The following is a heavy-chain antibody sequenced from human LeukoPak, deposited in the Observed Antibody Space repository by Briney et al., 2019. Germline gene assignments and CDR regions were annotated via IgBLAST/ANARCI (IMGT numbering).Heavy chain of an antibody. V-gene: IGHV4-59*01. CDR1: RGSISTYY. J-gene: IGHJ4*02. CDR3: SRGDDYKSTLFDY. CDR2: ISYSGST. Sequence: LETLSLTRTVSRGSISTYYWNWIPEPPGKGLGWIGYISYSGSTNYNPSLESRVTISVDTAKKPFSLKLRSAAAADTAVYYCSRGDDYKSTLFDYWGQGTLVTVSS. D-gene: IGHD5-12*01.